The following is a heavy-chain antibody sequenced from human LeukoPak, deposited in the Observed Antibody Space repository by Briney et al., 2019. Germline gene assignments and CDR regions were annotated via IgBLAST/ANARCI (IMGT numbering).Heavy chain of an antibody. CDR1: GGSISSGSFY. J-gene: IGHJ5*02. V-gene: IGHV4-61*02. CDR3: ARDMAGSGQGWFDP. D-gene: IGHD3-10*01. Sequence: SQTLSLTCTVSGGSISSGSFYWSWIRQPAGKGLVWIGRIYASGSTNYNPSLKSRVTISVDTSKNQFSLKLSSVTAADTAVYYCARDMAGSGQGWFDPWGQGTLVTVSS. CDR2: IYASGST.